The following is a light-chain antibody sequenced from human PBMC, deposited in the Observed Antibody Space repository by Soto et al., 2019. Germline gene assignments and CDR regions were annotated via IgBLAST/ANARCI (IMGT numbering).Light chain of an antibody. J-gene: IGLJ2*01. Sequence: QSALTQPASVSGSPGQSITISCTGVISDIGAYKYVAWYQQHPDKAPKLMIYDVTYRPSGVSNRFSGSKSGNTASLTISDLQSEYEADYYCSSYTSTNTVIFGGGTKLTVL. CDR1: ISDIGAYKY. CDR2: DVT. V-gene: IGLV2-14*01. CDR3: SSYTSTNTVI.